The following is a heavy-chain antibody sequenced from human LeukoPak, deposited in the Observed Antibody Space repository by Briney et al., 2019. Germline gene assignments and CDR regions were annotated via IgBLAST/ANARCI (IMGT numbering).Heavy chain of an antibody. CDR2: INHRGIT. J-gene: IGHJ4*02. CDR1: GGSFTTCY. Sequence: SETLSLTCGVHGGSFTTCYWSWIRQPPGKGLEWIGEINHRGITNYNPSLKSRVTMSADTSKKQVSLKLSSVTAADTAVYYCARELGSGWYFDFWGQGTLVTVSS. V-gene: IGHV4-34*01. D-gene: IGHD6-19*01. CDR3: ARELGSGWYFDF.